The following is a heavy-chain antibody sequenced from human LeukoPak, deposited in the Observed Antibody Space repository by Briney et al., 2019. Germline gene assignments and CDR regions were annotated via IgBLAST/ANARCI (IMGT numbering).Heavy chain of an antibody. CDR2: VHYSGST. CDR3: ARDRYQPPEY. Sequence: SQTLSLTCTVSGASISSGGYYWTWIRQYAGKGLEWIGYVHYSGSTYYNPSLKSRVTISMDTSKNQFSLKLNSVTAADTAVYYCARDRYQPPEYWGQGTLVTVSS. J-gene: IGHJ4*02. D-gene: IGHD2-2*01. V-gene: IGHV4-31*02. CDR1: GASISSGGYY.